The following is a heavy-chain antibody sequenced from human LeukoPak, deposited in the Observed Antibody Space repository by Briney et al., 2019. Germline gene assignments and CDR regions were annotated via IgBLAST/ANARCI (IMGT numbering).Heavy chain of an antibody. CDR3: ARERAAAGYFDY. Sequence: GGSLRLSCVASGFGLSGITMNWVRQAPGKGLEWVSSITSGGSYTHYADALRGRFTISRDNSHNSVYLQMNSLRAEDTAVYYCARERAAAGYFDYWGQGTLVTVSS. V-gene: IGHV3-21*01. CDR2: ITSGGSYT. D-gene: IGHD6-13*01. J-gene: IGHJ4*02. CDR1: GFGLSGIT.